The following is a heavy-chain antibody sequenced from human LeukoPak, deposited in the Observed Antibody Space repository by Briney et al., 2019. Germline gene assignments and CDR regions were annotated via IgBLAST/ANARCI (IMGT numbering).Heavy chain of an antibody. J-gene: IGHJ4*02. Sequence: KSSETLSLTCTVSGGSISSGSYHWIWIRQPAGKGLEWIGHIYTSGSTNYNPSLKSRVTISVDTSKNQFSLKLSSVTAADTAVYYCAREPLNYDILTGYFPSHFDYWGQGTLVTVSS. V-gene: IGHV4-61*09. D-gene: IGHD3-9*01. CDR1: GGSISSGSYH. CDR3: AREPLNYDILTGYFPSHFDY. CDR2: IYTSGST.